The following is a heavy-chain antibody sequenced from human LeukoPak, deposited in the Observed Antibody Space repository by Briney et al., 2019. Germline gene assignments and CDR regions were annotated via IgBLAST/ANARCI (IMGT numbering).Heavy chain of an antibody. Sequence: ASVKVSCKTSGYVFINYYIHWVRLAPGQGLQWMGWINPKSGATNYAQKFQGRVTMTRDTSISTAYMELSRLRSDDTAVYYCAREVVVVVAATPNYYYYMDVWGKGTTVTVSS. CDR1: GYVFINYY. V-gene: IGHV1-2*02. CDR2: INPKSGAT. J-gene: IGHJ6*03. D-gene: IGHD2-15*01. CDR3: AREVVVVVAATPNYYYYMDV.